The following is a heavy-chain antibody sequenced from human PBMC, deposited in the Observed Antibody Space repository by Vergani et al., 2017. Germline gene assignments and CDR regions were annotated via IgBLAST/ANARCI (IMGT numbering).Heavy chain of an antibody. CDR2: INHSGST. V-gene: IGHV4-34*01. J-gene: IGHJ3*02. CDR1: GGSFSGYY. Sequence: QVQLQQWGAGLLKPSETLSLTCAVYGGSFSGYYWSWIRQPPGKGLEWIGEINHSGSTNYNPSLKSRVTISVDTSKNQFSLKLSSVTAADTAVYYWARRGSSGWHGAFDIWGQGTMVTVSS. CDR3: ARRGSSGWHGAFDI. D-gene: IGHD6-19*01.